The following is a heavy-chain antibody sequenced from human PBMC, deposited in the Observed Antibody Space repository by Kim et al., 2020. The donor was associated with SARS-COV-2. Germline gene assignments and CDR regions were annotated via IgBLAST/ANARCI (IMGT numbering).Heavy chain of an antibody. CDR2: ISYDGSKK. CDR3: AKDLGGGSSWGHYSAYPGMDV. V-gene: IGHV3-30*18. Sequence: GGSLRLSCAASGFTFGSYGFHWVRQAPGKGLEWVAVISYDGSKKYYADSVKGRFTISRDNSKNTLYLQMNSLRAEDTAVFYCAKDLGGGSSWGHYSAYPGMDVWGQGTTVTVSS. J-gene: IGHJ6*02. D-gene: IGHD6-13*01. CDR1: GFTFGSYG.